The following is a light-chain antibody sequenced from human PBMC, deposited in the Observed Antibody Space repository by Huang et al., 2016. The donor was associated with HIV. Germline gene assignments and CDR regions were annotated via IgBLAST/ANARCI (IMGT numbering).Light chain of an antibody. CDR2: GAS. CDR1: QSIGSN. CDR3: QQYNDWPRT. J-gene: IGKJ1*01. Sequence: EVVMTQTPATLSVSPRDIANLSCGASQSIGSNLAWYQHRLGQPPRLLIYGASTRATDIPARFSGSGSGTDFTLTISSLQSEDFAVYYCQQYNDWPRTFGQGTKVEIK. V-gene: IGKV3-15*01.